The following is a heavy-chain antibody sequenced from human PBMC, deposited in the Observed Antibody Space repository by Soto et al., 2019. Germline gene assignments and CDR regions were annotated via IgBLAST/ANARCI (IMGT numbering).Heavy chain of an antibody. CDR3: AYSAQWLDYFDY. CDR1: GFSLSTNGVG. Sequence: QITLKESGPTLVKPTQTLTLTCTFSGFSLSTNGVGVGWIRQPPGKALEWLALIFWDDDKKYSPSLMSRLTITKDTSKNQVVLTMTNMDPVDTATYYCAYSAQWLDYFDYWGQGTLVTVSS. CDR2: IFWDDDK. J-gene: IGHJ4*02. V-gene: IGHV2-5*02. D-gene: IGHD6-19*01.